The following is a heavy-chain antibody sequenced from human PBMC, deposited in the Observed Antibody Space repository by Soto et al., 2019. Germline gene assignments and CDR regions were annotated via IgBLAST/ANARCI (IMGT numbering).Heavy chain of an antibody. Sequence: EAQLLESGGGLVLPGGSLRLSCTASGFTFSSYPLNWVRQAPGKGLEWVATIGTGAGRAYYADSVKGRFTISRDNSRNTLYLLMNSLSAEDAAVYYCAKAAARFGYSYYYMDVWGKGTTVTVSS. J-gene: IGHJ6*03. D-gene: IGHD5-12*01. CDR3: AKAAARFGYSYYYMDV. V-gene: IGHV3-23*01. CDR2: IGTGAGRA. CDR1: GFTFSSYP.